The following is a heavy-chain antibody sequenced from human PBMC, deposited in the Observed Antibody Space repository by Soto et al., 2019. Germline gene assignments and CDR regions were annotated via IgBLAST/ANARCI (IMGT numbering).Heavy chain of an antibody. D-gene: IGHD3-3*01. J-gene: IGHJ4*02. CDR1: GFTSSSYG. Sequence: GGSLRLSCAASGFTSSSYGMHWVRQAPGKGLEWVAVISYDGSNKYYADSVKGRFTISRDNSKNTLYLQMNSLRAEDTAVYYCAKDEDFWSGYFASYFDYWGQGTLVTVSS. CDR3: AKDEDFWSGYFASYFDY. CDR2: ISYDGSNK. V-gene: IGHV3-30*18.